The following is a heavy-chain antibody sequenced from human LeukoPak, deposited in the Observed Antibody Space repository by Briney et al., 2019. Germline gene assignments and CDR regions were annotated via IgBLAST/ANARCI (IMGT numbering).Heavy chain of an antibody. J-gene: IGHJ5*02. D-gene: IGHD6-19*01. CDR2: IYPGDSDT. CDR1: GYSFTSYW. Sequence: GESLKITCKGSGYSFTSYWIGWVRQMPGKGLEWMGIIYPGDSDTRYSPSFQGQVTISADKSISTAYLQWSSLKASDTAMYYCARLLGQWLVRGNWFDPWGQGTLVTVSS. CDR3: ARLLGQWLVRGNWFDP. V-gene: IGHV5-51*01.